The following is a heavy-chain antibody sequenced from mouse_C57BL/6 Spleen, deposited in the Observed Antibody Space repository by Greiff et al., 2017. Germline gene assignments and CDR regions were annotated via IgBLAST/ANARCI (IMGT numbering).Heavy chain of an antibody. CDR2: INPDSGGT. CDR1: GYAFTNYL. V-gene: IGHV1-54*01. Sequence: QVQLQQPGAELVRPGTSVKVSCKASGYAFTNYLIEWVKQRPGQGLVWIGVINPDSGGTNYNEKFKGKATLTADKSSSTAYMQLSSLTSEDSAVYFCARSENSTMVTTDWGQGTTLTVSS. J-gene: IGHJ2*01. CDR3: ARSENSTMVTTD. D-gene: IGHD2-2*01.